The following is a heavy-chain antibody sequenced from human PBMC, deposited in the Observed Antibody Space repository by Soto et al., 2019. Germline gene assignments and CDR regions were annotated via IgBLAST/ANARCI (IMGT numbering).Heavy chain of an antibody. CDR1: GFTFSHYP. J-gene: IGHJ4*02. CDR3: ASRV. CDR2: ISAGGDRT. V-gene: IGHV3-23*01. Sequence: EVQVSESGGGLVQPGGSLRLSCATSGFTFSHYPMNWVRQAPGKGLEWVSGISAGGDRTYYADSVKGRFTIFRDNSKNSVSLQMDSLRVEDTAVYHRASRVWGQGTLVTVSS.